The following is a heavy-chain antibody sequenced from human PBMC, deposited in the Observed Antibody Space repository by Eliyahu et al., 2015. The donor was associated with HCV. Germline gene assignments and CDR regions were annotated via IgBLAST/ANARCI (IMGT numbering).Heavy chain of an antibody. D-gene: IGHD2-2*01. V-gene: IGHV3-43*01. CDR2: ISWDGGXX. CDR3: AKGRDCSSTSCYGGSSWYYYYYGMDV. J-gene: IGHJ6*02. Sequence: EVQLVESGGVVVQPGGSLRLSCAASGFTFDDYTMHWVRQAPGKGLEWVSLISWDGGXXYYADSVXGRFTISRDNSKNSLYLQMNSLRTEDTALYYCAKGRDCSSTSCYGGSSWYYYYYGMDVWGQGTTVTVSS. CDR1: GFTFDDYT.